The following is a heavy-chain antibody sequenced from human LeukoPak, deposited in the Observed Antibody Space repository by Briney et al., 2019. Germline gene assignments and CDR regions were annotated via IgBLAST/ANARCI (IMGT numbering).Heavy chain of an antibody. J-gene: IGHJ4*02. CDR2: ISYDGRST. CDR1: GFTFSSYG. D-gene: IGHD4-17*01. CDR3: AKDRYGDYLRVFDY. V-gene: IGHV3-30*18. Sequence: GRSLRLSCAASGFTFSSYGMHWVRQAPGKGLGWVAVISYDGRSTYYADSVKGRFSISRDNSKNTLYLQMNSLRPEDTAVYYCAKDRYGDYLRVFDYWGQGTLVTVSS.